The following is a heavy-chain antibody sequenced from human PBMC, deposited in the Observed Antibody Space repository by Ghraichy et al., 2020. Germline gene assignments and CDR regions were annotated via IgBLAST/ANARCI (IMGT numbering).Heavy chain of an antibody. CDR3: ARESKYYYDSSGYFDY. J-gene: IGHJ4*02. CDR2: IYYSGST. Sequence: SQTLSLTCTVSGGSISSGGYYWNWIRQHPGKGLEWIGYIYYSGSTYYNPSLKSRVTISVDTSKNQFSLKLSSVTAADTAVYYCARESKYYYDSSGYFDYWGQGTLVNVSS. V-gene: IGHV4-31*03. CDR1: GGSISSGGYY. D-gene: IGHD3-22*01.